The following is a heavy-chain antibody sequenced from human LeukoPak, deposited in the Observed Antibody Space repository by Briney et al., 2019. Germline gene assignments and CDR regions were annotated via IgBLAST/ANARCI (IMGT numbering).Heavy chain of an antibody. CDR3: ARGVDPNYGYYYYGMDV. D-gene: IGHD4-17*01. CDR2: MNPNSGNT. Sequence: GASVKVSCKASGYTFTSYDINWVRQATGQGLEWMGWMNPNSGNTGYAQKFQGRVTMTRNTSISTAYMELSSLRSEDTAVYYCARGVDPNYGYYYYGMDVWGQGTTVTVSS. CDR1: GYTFTSYD. J-gene: IGHJ6*02. V-gene: IGHV1-8*01.